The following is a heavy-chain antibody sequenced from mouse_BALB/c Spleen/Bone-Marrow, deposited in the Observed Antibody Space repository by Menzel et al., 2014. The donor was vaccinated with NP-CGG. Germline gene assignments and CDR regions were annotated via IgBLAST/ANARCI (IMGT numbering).Heavy chain of an antibody. Sequence: VQGVESGGGLVKPGGSLKLSCAASGFTFSDYYMYWVRQTPEKRLEWVATISDGGSYTYYPDSVKGRFTISRDNAKNNLYLQMSSLKSEDTAMYYCARRWFAYWGQGTLVTVSA. CDR3: ARRWFAY. J-gene: IGHJ3*01. CDR2: ISDGGSYT. V-gene: IGHV5-4*02. CDR1: GFTFSDYY.